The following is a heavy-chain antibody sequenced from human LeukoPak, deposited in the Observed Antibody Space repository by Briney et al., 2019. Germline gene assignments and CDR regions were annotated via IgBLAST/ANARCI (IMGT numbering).Heavy chain of an antibody. CDR3: AKLSLSGRSQSADY. V-gene: IGHV3-48*01. D-gene: IGHD3-10*01. Sequence: GGSLRLSCAASGFTFSSYSMNWVRQARGKGLEWVSYISSSSSTIYYADSVKGRFTISRDNAKNSLYLQMNSLRAEDTAVYYCAKLSLSGRSQSADYWGQGTLVTVSS. CDR1: GFTFSSYS. CDR2: ISSSSSTI. J-gene: IGHJ4*02.